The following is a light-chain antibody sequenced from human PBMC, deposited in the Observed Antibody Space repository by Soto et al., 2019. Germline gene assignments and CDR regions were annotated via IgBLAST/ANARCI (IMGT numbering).Light chain of an antibody. V-gene: IGKV3-11*01. Sequence: EIVLTQSPATLSLSPGERATLSCRASQSVSSYLGWYQQKPGQAPRLLIYDASNRATGIRARFSGSGSGTDFTLTISSLEPEDFAVYYCQQRSNWPTFGQGTKLEI. CDR3: QQRSNWPT. J-gene: IGKJ2*01. CDR1: QSVSSY. CDR2: DAS.